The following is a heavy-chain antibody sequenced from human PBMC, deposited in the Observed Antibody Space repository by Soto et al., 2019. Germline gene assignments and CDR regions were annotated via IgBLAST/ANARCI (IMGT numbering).Heavy chain of an antibody. D-gene: IGHD3-10*01. J-gene: IGHJ6*02. V-gene: IGHV3-23*01. Sequence: DVQLLESGGHLVQPGGSLRLSCAASGFTFSSYAMSWVRQAPGKGLEWVSRVSAGGDMTYYSDSVKGRFTISRDNSDNALVLQMNSLRIEYTALYYCARGDRGGSGSPASYYYSGLDVWGQGTTVTVSS. CDR3: ARGDRGGSGSPASYYYSGLDV. CDR2: VSAGGDMT. CDR1: GFTFSSYA.